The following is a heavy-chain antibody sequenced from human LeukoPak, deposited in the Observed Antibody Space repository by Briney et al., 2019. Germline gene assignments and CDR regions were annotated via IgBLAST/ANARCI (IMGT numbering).Heavy chain of an antibody. V-gene: IGHV3-23*01. CDR2: ISGSGGST. D-gene: IGHD2-2*01. CDR3: AKEVGYCSSTSCYAPLY. Sequence: PPGGSLRLSCAASGFTFNNYVMTWVRQTPGKGLEWVSAISGSGGSTYYADSVKGRFTISRENSKSTLYLQMNSLRAEDTALYYCAKEVGYCSSTSCYAPLYWGQGTLVTVSS. CDR1: GFTFNNYV. J-gene: IGHJ4*02.